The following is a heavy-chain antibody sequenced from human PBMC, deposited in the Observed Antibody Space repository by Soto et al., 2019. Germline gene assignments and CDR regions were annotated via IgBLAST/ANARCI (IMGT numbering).Heavy chain of an antibody. V-gene: IGHV4-61*01. CDR1: GGSVSSGSYY. CDR3: ARVSCSWGLVNYFDY. J-gene: IGHJ4*02. Sequence: SETLSLTCTVSGGSVSSGSYYWSWIRQPPGKGLECIGYIYYSGSTNYNPSLKSRVTISVDTSKNQFSLKLSSVTAADTAVYYCARVSCSWGLVNYFDYWGQGTLVTVSS. CDR2: IYYSGST. D-gene: IGHD6-13*01.